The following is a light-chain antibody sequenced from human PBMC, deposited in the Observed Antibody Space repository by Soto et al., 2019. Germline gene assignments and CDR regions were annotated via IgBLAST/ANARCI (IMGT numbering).Light chain of an antibody. CDR2: EVN. Sequence: QSALTQPASVSGSPGQSITISCTGTSSDVGTYNLVSWYQQHPGNAPKLMIYEVNNRPSGVSNRFSGSKSGNTASLTISGLQAEDEADYYCSSYTTSNTYVFGTGTKVTVL. CDR3: SSYTTSNTYV. J-gene: IGLJ1*01. V-gene: IGLV2-14*02. CDR1: SSDVGTYNL.